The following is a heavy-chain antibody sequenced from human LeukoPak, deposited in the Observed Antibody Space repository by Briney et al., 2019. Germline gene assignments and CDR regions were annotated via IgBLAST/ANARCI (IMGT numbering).Heavy chain of an antibody. V-gene: IGHV4-39*07. CDR3: ARGGSGRYDRLHNDY. Sequence: SETLSLTCTVSGGSISSSSYYWGWIRQPPGKGLEWIGSIYYSGSTYYNPSLKSRVTISVDTSKNQFSLKLSSVTAADTAVYYCARGGSGRYDRLHNDYWGQGTLVTVSP. CDR2: IYYSGST. J-gene: IGHJ4*02. CDR1: GGSISSSSYY. D-gene: IGHD1-26*01.